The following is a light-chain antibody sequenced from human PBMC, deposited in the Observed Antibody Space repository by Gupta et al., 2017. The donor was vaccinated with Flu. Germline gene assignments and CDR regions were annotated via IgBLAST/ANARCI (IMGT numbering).Light chain of an antibody. CDR2: TTS. J-gene: IGLJ3*02. CDR3: MLYMGGGVWV. V-gene: IGLV8-61*01. Sequence: QTVVTQAPSFSVSPGGTVTITCGLNSGSVSGNYYPSWYQQTPGQAPRTLIYTTSARSSGVPDRFSGSILGNKAALTITGAQADDESDYYCMLYMGGGVWVFGGGTKVTVL. CDR1: SGSVSGNYY.